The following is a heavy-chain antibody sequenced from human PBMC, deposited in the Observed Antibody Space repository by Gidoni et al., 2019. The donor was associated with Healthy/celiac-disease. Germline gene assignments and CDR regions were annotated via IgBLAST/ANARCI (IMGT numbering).Heavy chain of an antibody. CDR1: GFSLSTSGVG. V-gene: IGHV2-5*02. D-gene: IGHD3-3*01. CDR3: AHTRNDDFWSGSPWFDP. CDR2: IYWDDDK. J-gene: IGHJ5*02. Sequence: QITLKESGPTLVKPTQTLTLTCTFSGFSLSTSGVGVGWIRQPPGKALEWLALIYWDDDKRYSPSLKSRLTITKDTSKNQVVLTMTNMDPVDTATYYCAHTRNDDFWSGSPWFDPWGQGTLVTVSS.